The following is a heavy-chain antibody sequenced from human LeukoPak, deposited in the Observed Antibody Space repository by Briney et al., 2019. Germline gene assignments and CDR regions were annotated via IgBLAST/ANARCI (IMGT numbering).Heavy chain of an antibody. Sequence: GGSLRLSCAASGFTFSSYAMSWVRQAPGKGLEWVSAITGSGNSAYYADSVKGRFTMSRDNSKNTLYLQMNSLRAEDTAVYYCAKKEGPDRRRFEYWGQGTLVTVFS. J-gene: IGHJ4*02. CDR1: GFTFSSYA. CDR2: ITGSGNSA. CDR3: AKKEGPDRRRFEY. V-gene: IGHV3-23*01.